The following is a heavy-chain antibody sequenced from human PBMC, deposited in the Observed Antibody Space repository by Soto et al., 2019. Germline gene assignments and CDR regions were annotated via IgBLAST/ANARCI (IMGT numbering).Heavy chain of an antibody. CDR2: INTDGSST. CDR3: ARDPRYYYYMDV. Sequence: EVQLEESGGGLVQPGGSLRLSCEASGFTFSNSYWMHWVRQAPGKGLVWVSRINTDGSSTSYADSVKGRFIISRDNAKKTVYLQMNSLGPDDTAFYYCARDPRYYYYMDVWGKGTTVTVSS. CDR1: GFTFSNSYW. V-gene: IGHV3-74*01. J-gene: IGHJ6*03. D-gene: IGHD6-6*01.